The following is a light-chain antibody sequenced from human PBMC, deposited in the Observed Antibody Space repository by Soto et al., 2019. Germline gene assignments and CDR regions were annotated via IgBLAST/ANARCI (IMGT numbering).Light chain of an antibody. CDR1: QGIRNH. CDR2: AAS. CDR3: LQHNTFPYT. Sequence: DIQMTQSPSSLSASVGDRVTITCRASQGIRNHLNWYQQKPGKAPKRLIFAASSLPGGVPSRFSGSASGTEFTLTISSLQPEDFATYYCLQHNTFPYTFGQGTKLEIK. V-gene: IGKV1-17*01. J-gene: IGKJ2*01.